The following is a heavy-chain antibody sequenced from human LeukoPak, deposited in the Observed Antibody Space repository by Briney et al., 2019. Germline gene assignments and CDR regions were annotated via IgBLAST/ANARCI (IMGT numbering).Heavy chain of an antibody. Sequence: ASVKVSCKASGYTFTSYGISWVRQAPGQGLEWMGWISAYNGNTNYAQKLQGRVTMTTDTSTSTVYMELRSLRSDDTAVYYCARVNGGNSALKIDYWGQGTLVTVSS. D-gene: IGHD4-23*01. J-gene: IGHJ4*02. CDR2: ISAYNGNT. CDR3: ARVNGGNSALKIDY. V-gene: IGHV1-18*01. CDR1: GYTFTSYG.